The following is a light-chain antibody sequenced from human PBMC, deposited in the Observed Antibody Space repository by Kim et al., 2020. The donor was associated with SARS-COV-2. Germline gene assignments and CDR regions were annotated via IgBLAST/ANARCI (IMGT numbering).Light chain of an antibody. Sequence: YELTQPPSVPVSPGQTASITCSGDKLGDKYACWYQQKPGQSPVLVIYQDSKRPSGIPERFSGSNSGNTATLTISGTQAMDEADYYCQAWDSSTAWVFGGGTKLTVL. CDR3: QAWDSSTAWV. CDR1: KLGDKY. J-gene: IGLJ3*02. V-gene: IGLV3-1*01. CDR2: QDS.